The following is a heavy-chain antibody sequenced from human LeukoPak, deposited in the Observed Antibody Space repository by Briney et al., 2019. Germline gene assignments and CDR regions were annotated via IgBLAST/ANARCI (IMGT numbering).Heavy chain of an antibody. Sequence: GGSLRLSCAASGFTFDDHGMSWVRQVPGKGLEWVSFINWNGVSTDYADSVKGRFTISRDNAKNSLFLQMNSLRAEDTAFYYCAREDGFCSGGSCYQHWGQGTLVTVSS. CDR2: INWNGVST. J-gene: IGHJ1*01. CDR1: GFTFDDHG. V-gene: IGHV3-20*04. D-gene: IGHD2-15*01. CDR3: AREDGFCSGGSCYQH.